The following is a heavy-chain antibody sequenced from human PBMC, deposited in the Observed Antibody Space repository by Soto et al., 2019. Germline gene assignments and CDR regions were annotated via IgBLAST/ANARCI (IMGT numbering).Heavy chain of an antibody. CDR2: ISGSGGST. V-gene: IGHV3-23*01. CDR1: GFTFSSYA. Sequence: GGSLRLSCAASGFTFSSYAMSWVRQAPGKGLEWVSAISGSGGSTYYADSVKGRFTISRDNSKNTLYLQMNSLRAEDTAVYYCAKDRVLIAARTWVDVWDYWGQGTLVTVSS. D-gene: IGHD6-6*01. J-gene: IGHJ4*02. CDR3: AKDRVLIAARTWVDVWDY.